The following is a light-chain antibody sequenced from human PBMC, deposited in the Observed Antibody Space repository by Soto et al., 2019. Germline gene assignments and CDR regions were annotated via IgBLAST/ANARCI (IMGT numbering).Light chain of an antibody. V-gene: IGKV1-39*01. Sequence: DIQMTQSPSSLSASVGDRVTITCRASQTISTYLNWYQQNPGKAPKLLIYAASTLQSGGPSRFSGSGSGTDFPLTISSLQAEDFATYYCQQSHGIPYTFGQGTKLEI. CDR2: AAS. J-gene: IGKJ2*01. CDR3: QQSHGIPYT. CDR1: QTISTY.